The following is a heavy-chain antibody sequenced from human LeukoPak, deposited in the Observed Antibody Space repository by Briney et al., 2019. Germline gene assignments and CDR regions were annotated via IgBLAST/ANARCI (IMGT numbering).Heavy chain of an antibody. V-gene: IGHV4-34*01. CDR1: GGSFSGYY. CDR2: INHSGST. D-gene: IGHD3-22*01. CDR3: ARVGFTMIVF. J-gene: IGHJ4*02. Sequence: SETLSLTCAVYGGSFSGYYWSWIRQPPGKGLEWIGEINHSGSTNYNPSLKSRVTISVDTSKNQFSLKLSSVTAADTAVYYCARVGFTMIVFWGQGTLVTVSS.